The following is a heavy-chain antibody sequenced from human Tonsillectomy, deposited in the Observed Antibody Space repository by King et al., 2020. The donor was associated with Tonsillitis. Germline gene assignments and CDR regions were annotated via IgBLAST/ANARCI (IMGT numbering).Heavy chain of an antibody. CDR2: IYPGDSDT. D-gene: IGHD6-13*01. J-gene: IGHJ3*02. CDR1: GYSFTTYW. Sequence: QLVQSGAEVKKPGESLKISCKGSGYSFTTYWIGWVRQMPGKGLEWMGIIYPGDSDTRYSPSFQGQVTLSADKSISTAYLQWRSLKASDTAMYYCARRPGMGRIGPAGAFDIWGQGTMVTVSS. V-gene: IGHV5-51*01. CDR3: ARRPGMGRIGPAGAFDI.